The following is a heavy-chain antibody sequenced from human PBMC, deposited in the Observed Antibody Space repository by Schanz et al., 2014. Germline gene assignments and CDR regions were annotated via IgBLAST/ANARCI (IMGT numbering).Heavy chain of an antibody. V-gene: IGHV3-33*01. D-gene: IGHD2-2*01. CDR2: IWYDENNK. CDR3: AGTKYRRKISFDY. CDR1: GFTFSSYG. Sequence: QVQLVETGGGVVQFGRSLRLSCVASGFTFSSYGMHWVRQAPDKGLEWVAFIWYDENNKYYADSVKVRFTMSRDNSKNALYRQMNGLRAEDTAVYYCAGTKYRRKISFDYWGRGTLVTVSS. J-gene: IGHJ4*02.